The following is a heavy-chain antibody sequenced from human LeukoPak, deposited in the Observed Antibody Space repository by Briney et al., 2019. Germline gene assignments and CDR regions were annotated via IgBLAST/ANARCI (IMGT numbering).Heavy chain of an antibody. CDR3: ARGPPPVEYSSSWYWWTTRGTEYYYYYGMDV. J-gene: IGHJ6*02. CDR1: GGSISSYY. Sequence: PSGTLSLTCTVSGGSISSYYWSWIRQPPGKGLEWIGYIYYSGSTNYNPSLKSRVTISVDTSKNQFSLKLSSVTAADTAVYYCARGPPPVEYSSSWYWWTTRGTEYYYYYGMDVWGQGTTVTVSS. CDR2: IYYSGST. D-gene: IGHD6-13*01. V-gene: IGHV4-59*01.